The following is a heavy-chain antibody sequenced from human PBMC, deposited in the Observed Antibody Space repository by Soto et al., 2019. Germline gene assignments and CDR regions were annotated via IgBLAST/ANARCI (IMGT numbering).Heavy chain of an antibody. Sequence: ASVKVSCKVSGYTLTELSMHWVRQAPGKGLEWMGGFDPEDGETIYAQKFQGRVTMTEDTSTDTAYMELSSLRSEDTAVYYCATDLAPPYYYDSSGKRGFDYWGQGTLVTVSS. D-gene: IGHD3-22*01. CDR1: GYTLTELS. J-gene: IGHJ4*02. CDR2: FDPEDGET. V-gene: IGHV1-24*01. CDR3: ATDLAPPYYYDSSGKRGFDY.